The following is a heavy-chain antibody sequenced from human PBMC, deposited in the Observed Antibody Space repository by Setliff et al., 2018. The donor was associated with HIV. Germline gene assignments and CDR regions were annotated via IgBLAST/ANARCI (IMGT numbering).Heavy chain of an antibody. V-gene: IGHV4-39*01. CDR3: ASQGRSGWLWGGFVS. CDR2: IYYSGST. J-gene: IGHJ5*01. Sequence: PSETLSLTCNVSGGSISTSSYYWIWVRQPPGEGLEWIGNIYYSGSTYYNPSLQSRITISVDTSQNQFSLKVGSVTASDTAVYYCASQGRSGWLWGGFVSWGQGTLVTVSS. D-gene: IGHD6-19*01. CDR1: GGSISTSSYY.